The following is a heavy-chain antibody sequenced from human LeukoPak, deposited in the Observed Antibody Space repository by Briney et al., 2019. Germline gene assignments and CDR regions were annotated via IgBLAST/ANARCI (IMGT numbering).Heavy chain of an antibody. CDR3: ARQGPAAGAFDI. CDR1: GGSISSYY. V-gene: IGHV4-4*09. D-gene: IGHD3-10*01. J-gene: IGHJ3*02. Sequence: SETLSLTCTVPGGSISSYYWSWIRQPPGKGLEWIGYIYTSGSTNYTPSLKSRVTISVDTSKNQFSLKLSSVTAADTAVYYCARQGPAAGAFDIWGQGTMVTVSS. CDR2: IYTSGST.